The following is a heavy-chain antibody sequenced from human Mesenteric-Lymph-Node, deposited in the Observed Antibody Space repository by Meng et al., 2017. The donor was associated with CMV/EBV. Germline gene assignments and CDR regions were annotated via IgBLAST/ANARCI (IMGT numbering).Heavy chain of an antibody. Sequence: GGSLRLSCAASGFTFSSYAMSWVRQAPGKGLEWVSAISGSGGSTYYADSVKGRFTISRDNSKNTLYLQMNSLRAEDTAVYYCANGRAAAGRGGAEYFQHWGQGTLVTVSS. CDR3: ANGRAAAGRGGAEYFQH. J-gene: IGHJ1*01. CDR2: ISGSGGST. V-gene: IGHV3-23*01. CDR1: GFTFSSYA. D-gene: IGHD6-13*01.